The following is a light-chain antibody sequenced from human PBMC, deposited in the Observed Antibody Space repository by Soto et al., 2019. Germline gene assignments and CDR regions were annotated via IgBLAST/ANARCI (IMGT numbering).Light chain of an antibody. J-gene: IGKJ1*01. V-gene: IGKV1-5*01. CDR2: DAS. CDR1: QSINSW. CDR3: QQYNSFWT. Sequence: DIQMTQSPSTLSASVGDRVTITCRASQSINSWLAWYQQKPGKAPKLLIYDASYLERGVPSRFSGSGSGTEFTLTISSLQPDDLATYYCQQYNSFWTFGQGTNVEI.